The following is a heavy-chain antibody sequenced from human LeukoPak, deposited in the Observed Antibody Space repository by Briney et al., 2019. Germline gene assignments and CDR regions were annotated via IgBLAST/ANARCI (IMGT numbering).Heavy chain of an antibody. J-gene: IGHJ4*02. D-gene: IGHD3-9*01. CDR3: ARPRRILRYFDGSFDY. CDR2: ISAYNGNT. Sequence: ASVKVSCKASGYTFTGCYMHWVRQAPGQGLEWMGWISAYNGNTNYAQKLQGRVTMTTDTSTSTAYMELRSLRSDDTAVYYCARPRRILRYFDGSFDYWGQGTLVTVSS. V-gene: IGHV1-18*04. CDR1: GYTFTGCY.